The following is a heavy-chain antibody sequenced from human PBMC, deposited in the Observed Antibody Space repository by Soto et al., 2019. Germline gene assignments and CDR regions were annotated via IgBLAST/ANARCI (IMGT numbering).Heavy chain of an antibody. J-gene: IGHJ6*02. D-gene: IGHD3-9*01. Sequence: KPSETLSLTCTVSGGSVDRGDYYWTWIRQPPGKGLKWIAYVSSYSGSTYYSPSIKSRVTISVDTSKNQFSLKLSSMTAADTAVYYCARVDILTVYGCMDVWGQGTTVTVSS. CDR1: GGSVDRGDYY. V-gene: IGHV4-30-4*01. CDR2: VSSYSGST. CDR3: ARVDILTVYGCMDV.